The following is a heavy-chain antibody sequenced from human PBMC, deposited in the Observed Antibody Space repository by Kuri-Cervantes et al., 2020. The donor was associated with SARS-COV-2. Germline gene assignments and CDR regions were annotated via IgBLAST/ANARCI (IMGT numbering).Heavy chain of an antibody. Sequence: GGSLRLSCAASGFTFDDYAMHWVRQAPGKGPQWVAFIRYDGSNNYYLDSVKGRFTISRDISKNTLYLQMNSLRTEDTAVYHCARDRSLMREEDWYFDLWGRGTLVTVSS. CDR2: IRYDGSNN. V-gene: IGHV3-30*02. CDR1: GFTFDDYA. J-gene: IGHJ2*01. CDR3: ARDRSLMREEDWYFDL.